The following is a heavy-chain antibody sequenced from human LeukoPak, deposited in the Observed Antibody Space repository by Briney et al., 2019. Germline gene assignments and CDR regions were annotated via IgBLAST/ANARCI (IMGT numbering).Heavy chain of an antibody. J-gene: IGHJ3*02. V-gene: IGHV4-59*01. CDR3: ARDGYCSGGSCAGAFDI. CDR1: GGSISGYY. D-gene: IGHD2-15*01. Sequence: KPSQTLSLTCTVSGGSISGYYWSWIRQPPRKGLEWIGYIYYSGSPKYNPSLKSRVTMSLYTPKNHFSLWLSSLTDADTAVYYCARDGYCSGGSCAGAFDIWGQGTMVTVSS. CDR2: IYYSGSP.